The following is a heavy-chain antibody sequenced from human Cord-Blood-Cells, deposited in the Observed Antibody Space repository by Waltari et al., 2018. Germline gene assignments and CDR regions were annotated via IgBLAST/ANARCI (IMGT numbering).Heavy chain of an antibody. CDR2: ISGSGGST. CDR3: AKGAYRGSYYKVDY. Sequence: EVQLLESGGGLVQPGGSLRLSCAASGFTFSSYAMSWVRQAPGKGLEWVSAISGSGGSTYYADSVKGRFTISRDNSENTLYLQMNSLRAEDTSVYYCAKGAYRGSYYKVDYWGQGTLVTVSS. D-gene: IGHD3-10*01. CDR1: GFTFSSYA. V-gene: IGHV3-23*01. J-gene: IGHJ4*02.